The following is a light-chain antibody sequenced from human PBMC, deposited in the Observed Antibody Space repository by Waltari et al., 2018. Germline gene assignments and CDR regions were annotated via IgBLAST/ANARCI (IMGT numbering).Light chain of an antibody. CDR1: SSDIGGYTY. J-gene: IGLJ2*01. V-gene: IGLV2-8*01. Sequence: QSALTQPPSASGSPVQSVTISSTGTSSDIGGYTYVSWYQQRPGKAPQLLIYDVTKRPSGVPDRFSGSKSGNTASLTVSGLQAEDEADYYCSSYAGSSTLLFGGGTQLTVL. CDR3: SSYAGSSTLL. CDR2: DVT.